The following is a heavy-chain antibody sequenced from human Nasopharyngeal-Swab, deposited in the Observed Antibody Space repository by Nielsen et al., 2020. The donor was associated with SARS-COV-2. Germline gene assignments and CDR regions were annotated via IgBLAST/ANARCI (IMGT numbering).Heavy chain of an antibody. CDR1: GGSFSGYY. Sequence: SETLSLTCAVYGGSFSGYYWGWIRQPPGNGLEWIGEINHSGSTNYNPSLKSRVTISVDTSKNQFSLKLSSVTAADTAVYYCARGRGSSGLTYNWFDPWGQGTLVTVSS. CDR2: INHSGST. J-gene: IGHJ5*02. D-gene: IGHD6-19*01. V-gene: IGHV4-34*01. CDR3: ARGRGSSGLTYNWFDP.